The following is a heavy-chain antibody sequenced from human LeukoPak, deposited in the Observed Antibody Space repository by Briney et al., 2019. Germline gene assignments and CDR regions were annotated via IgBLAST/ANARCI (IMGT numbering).Heavy chain of an antibody. CDR3: ARGKYYDFWSGSLDYFDY. CDR1: GYTFTSYG. CDR2: ISAYNGNT. J-gene: IGHJ4*02. Sequence: ASVKVSCKASGYTFTSYGISWVRQAPGQGLEWMGWISAYNGNTNYAQKLQGRVTMTTDTPTSTAYMELRSLRSDDTAVYYCARGKYYDFWSGSLDYFDYWGQGTLVTVSS. D-gene: IGHD3-3*01. V-gene: IGHV1-18*01.